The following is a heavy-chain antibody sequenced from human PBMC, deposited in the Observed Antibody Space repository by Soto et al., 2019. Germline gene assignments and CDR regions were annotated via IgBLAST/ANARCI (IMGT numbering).Heavy chain of an antibody. J-gene: IGHJ4*02. Sequence: ASVKVSCKASGYTFTSYCISWVRQAPGQGLEWMGWISAYNGNTNYAQKLQGRVTMTTDTSTSTAYMELRSLRSDDTAVYYCARVISGWYSVDYWGQGTLVTVSS. CDR3: ARVISGWYSVDY. V-gene: IGHV1-18*01. D-gene: IGHD6-19*01. CDR2: ISAYNGNT. CDR1: GYTFTSYC.